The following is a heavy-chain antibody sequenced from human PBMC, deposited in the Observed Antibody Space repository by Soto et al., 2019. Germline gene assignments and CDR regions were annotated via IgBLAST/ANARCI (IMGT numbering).Heavy chain of an antibody. V-gene: IGHV3-9*01. CDR3: AKDMDGASYYFDY. CDR1: GFTFDDYA. CDR2: ISWNSGSI. Sequence: EVQLVESGGGLVQPGRSLRLSCAASGFTFDDYAMHWVRQAPGKGLEWVSGISWNSGSIGYADSVKGRFTISRDNAKNSLYLQMNSLRAEDTALYYCAKDMDGASYYFDYWGQGTLVTVSS. D-gene: IGHD3-16*02. J-gene: IGHJ4*02.